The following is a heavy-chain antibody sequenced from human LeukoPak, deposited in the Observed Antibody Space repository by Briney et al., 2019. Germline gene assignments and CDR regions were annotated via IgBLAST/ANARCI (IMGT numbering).Heavy chain of an antibody. J-gene: IGHJ4*02. CDR1: GASVSSASYY. Sequence: SETLSLTCSVSGASVSSASYYWTWIRQPPGKGLEWIGYIYDSGNTNSNPSLKSRVAISLDTSKNQFSLKLSSVTAADTAVYYCASGTTSGDLVPDYWGQGTLVTVSS. CDR2: IYDSGNT. D-gene: IGHD4-17*01. V-gene: IGHV4-61*01. CDR3: ASGTTSGDLVPDY.